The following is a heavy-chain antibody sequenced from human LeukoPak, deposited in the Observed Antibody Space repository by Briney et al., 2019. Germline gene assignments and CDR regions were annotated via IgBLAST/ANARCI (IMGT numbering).Heavy chain of an antibody. Sequence: PGGSLRLSCAASGFTVSSSYLSWVRQAPGKGLEWVSVMYSGGVTYYANSVKGRFTISRDNSKNTLYLQMNSLRAEDTAVYYCAKVPEYYDFWYYMDVWGKGTTVTVSS. CDR1: GFTVSSSY. D-gene: IGHD3-3*01. J-gene: IGHJ6*03. CDR3: AKVPEYYDFWYYMDV. V-gene: IGHV3-53*05. CDR2: MYSGGVT.